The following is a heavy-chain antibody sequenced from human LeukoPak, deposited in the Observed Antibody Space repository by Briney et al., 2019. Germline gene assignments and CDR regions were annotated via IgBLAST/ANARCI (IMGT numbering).Heavy chain of an antibody. J-gene: IGHJ4*02. D-gene: IGHD6-13*01. CDR3: AKGGWAAAGTVYFDY. CDR2: IGGSGDST. CDR1: GFTFSSYA. Sequence: GGSLRLSCVASGFTFSSYAMSWVRQAPGKGLEWVSSIGGSGDSTYYADSVKGQFTISRDNSKDTLYVQMNSLRAQDTAVYFCAKGGWAAAGTVYFDYWGQGILVTVSS. V-gene: IGHV3-23*01.